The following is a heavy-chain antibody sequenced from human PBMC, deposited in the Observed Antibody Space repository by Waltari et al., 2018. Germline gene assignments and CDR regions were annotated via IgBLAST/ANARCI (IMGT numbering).Heavy chain of an antibody. J-gene: IGHJ4*02. Sequence: QVQLQESGPGLVKPSGTLSLTCGVSRGSPSNINLWNWIRQAPGKGLEWLGEIHRTGRSNYNPPRKRRLHWSGDKSNSQVSMKLKSLTAADTAVYYCATSSFVAVLDSWGQGTLVTVSS. CDR2: IHRTGRS. V-gene: IGHV4-4*02. CDR1: RGSPSNINL. CDR3: ATSSFVAVLDS. D-gene: IGHD6-19*01.